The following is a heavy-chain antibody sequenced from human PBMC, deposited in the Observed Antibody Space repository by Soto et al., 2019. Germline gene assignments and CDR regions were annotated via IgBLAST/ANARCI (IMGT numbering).Heavy chain of an antibody. V-gene: IGHV3-48*03. CDR1: GFTFITFG. CDR2: ISSSGSTI. D-gene: IGHD6-13*01. Sequence: PGGSLRLSCAASGFTFITFGMNWVRQAPGKGLEWVSYISSSGSTIYYADSVKGRFTISRDNAKKSLYLQMKSLRAEDTAVYYCATSAAAGPFDYRGQGTLVTVSS. J-gene: IGHJ4*02. CDR3: ATSAAAGPFDY.